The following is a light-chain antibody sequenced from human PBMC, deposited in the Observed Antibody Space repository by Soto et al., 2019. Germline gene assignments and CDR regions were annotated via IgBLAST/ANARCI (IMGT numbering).Light chain of an antibody. CDR1: QGISSY. V-gene: IGKV1-8*01. Sequence: AIRMTQSPSSLSASTGDRVTITCRASQGISSYLAWYQQKPGKAPKLLIYAASTVQSGVPSRFSGSGSGTDFTLTISCLQSEDFATYYCQQYYSYPPGFGPGTKVDIK. J-gene: IGKJ3*01. CDR3: QQYYSYPPG. CDR2: AAS.